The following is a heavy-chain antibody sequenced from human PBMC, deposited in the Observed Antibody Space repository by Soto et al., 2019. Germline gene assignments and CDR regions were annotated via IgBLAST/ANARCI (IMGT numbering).Heavy chain of an antibody. CDR1: GGSISSYY. J-gene: IGHJ4*02. CDR2: NYYSGST. D-gene: IGHD3-16*01. V-gene: IGHV4-59*01. Sequence: QVQLQESGPGLVKPSETLSRNCTVSGGSISSYYWSWIRQPPGKGLEGIGSNYYSGSTNYYPSLKSRVTISVDTSKNQFSLKLSSVTAADTAVYYCARSRGGYFDYWGQGTLVTVSS. CDR3: ARSRGGYFDY.